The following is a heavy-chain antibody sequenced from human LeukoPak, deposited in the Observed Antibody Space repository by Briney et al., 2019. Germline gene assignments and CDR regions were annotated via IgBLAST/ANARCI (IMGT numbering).Heavy chain of an antibody. CDR3: ARGYYDILTGSLAH. J-gene: IGHJ4*02. CDR2: ISSSGSTI. CDR1: GFTFSSYE. V-gene: IGHV3-48*03. D-gene: IGHD3-9*01. Sequence: PGGSLRLSCAASGFTFSSYEMNWVRQAPGKGLEWVSYISSSGSTIYYADSVKGRFTISRDNAKNSLYLQMNSLRAEDTAVYYCARGYYDILTGSLAHWGQGTLVTVSS.